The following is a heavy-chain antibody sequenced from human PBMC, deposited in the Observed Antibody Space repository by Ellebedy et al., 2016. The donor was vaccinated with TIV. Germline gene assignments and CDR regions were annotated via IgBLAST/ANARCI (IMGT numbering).Heavy chain of an antibody. V-gene: IGHV1-2*02. Sequence: ASVKVSCKASGYTFTGYYIHWVRQAPGQGLEWMGWINPISGGTNYAQKFQGRVTVTRDTSISTAYMELSRLRSDDTAVYYCARMYSGITEGYFDYWGQGTLVTVSS. D-gene: IGHD1-26*01. CDR1: GYTFTGYY. CDR2: INPISGGT. CDR3: ARMYSGITEGYFDY. J-gene: IGHJ4*02.